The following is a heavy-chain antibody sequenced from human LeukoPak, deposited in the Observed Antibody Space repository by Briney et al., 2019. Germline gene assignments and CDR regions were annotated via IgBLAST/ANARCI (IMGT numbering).Heavy chain of an antibody. CDR2: INPSGGST. CDR3: ARDEREDGYDQEADAFDI. CDR1: GYTFTSYY. V-gene: IGHV1-46*01. J-gene: IGHJ3*02. Sequence: ASVKVSCKASGYTFTSYYMHWVRQAPGQGLEWMGIINPSGGSTSYAQKFQGRVTMTRDTSTSTVYMELSSLRSEDTAVYYCARDEREDGYDQEADAFDIWGRGTMVTVSS. D-gene: IGHD5-12*01.